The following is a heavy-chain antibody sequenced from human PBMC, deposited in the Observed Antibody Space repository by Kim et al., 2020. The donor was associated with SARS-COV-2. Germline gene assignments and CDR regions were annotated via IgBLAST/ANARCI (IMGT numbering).Heavy chain of an antibody. V-gene: IGHV1-69*05. CDR1: GDTFSTFV. CDR3: ARALDTVQFPAPLNY. D-gene: IGHD2-15*01. CDR2: LIPIVGTT. Sequence: SVKVSCKGSGDTFSTFVVNWVRQAPGQGLEWLGGLIPIVGTTNYAQKFQGRVTITTDESTDTAYMELSSLRSDDTAIYYCARALDTVQFPAPLNYCGQ. J-gene: IGHJ4*02.